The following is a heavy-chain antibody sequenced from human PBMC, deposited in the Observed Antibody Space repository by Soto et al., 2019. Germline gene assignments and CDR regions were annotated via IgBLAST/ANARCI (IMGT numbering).Heavy chain of an antibody. Sequence: SETLSLTCTVSGCSISSYYWSWIRQPPGKGLEWIGYIYYSGSTNYNPSLKSRVAISVDTSKNQFSLKLSSVTAADTAVYYCARVDFWSGYCFDYWGQGTLVTVSS. D-gene: IGHD3-3*01. CDR1: GCSISSYY. V-gene: IGHV4-59*01. J-gene: IGHJ4*02. CDR2: IYYSGST. CDR3: ARVDFWSGYCFDY.